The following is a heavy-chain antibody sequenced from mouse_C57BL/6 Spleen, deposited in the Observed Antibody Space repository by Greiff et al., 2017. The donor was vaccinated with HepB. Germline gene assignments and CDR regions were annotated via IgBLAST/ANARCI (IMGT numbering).Heavy chain of an antibody. V-gene: IGHV1-64*01. D-gene: IGHD1-1*01. CDR1: GYTFTSYW. Sequence: QVHVKQSGAELVKPGASVKLSCKASGYTFTSYWMHWVKQRPGQGLEWIGMIHPNSGSTNYNEKFKSKATLTVDKSSSTAYMQLSSLTSEDSAVYYCARFTTVVATNFDVWGTGTTVTVSS. CDR3: ARFTTVVATNFDV. CDR2: IHPNSGST. J-gene: IGHJ1*03.